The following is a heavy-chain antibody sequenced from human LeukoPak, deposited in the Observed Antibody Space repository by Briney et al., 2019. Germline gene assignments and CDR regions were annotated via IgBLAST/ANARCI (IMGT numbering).Heavy chain of an antibody. CDR2: LSSSGSTI. V-gene: IGHV3-11*04. Sequence: PGGSLRLSCAASGFTFSDYYMSWIRQAPGKGLEWVSYLSSSGSTIYYADSVKGRFTISRDNAKSSLYLQMNSLRAEDTAVYYCARRSGSSKLNAFDIWGQGTMVTVSS. CDR1: GFTFSDYY. D-gene: IGHD6-6*01. CDR3: ARRSGSSKLNAFDI. J-gene: IGHJ3*02.